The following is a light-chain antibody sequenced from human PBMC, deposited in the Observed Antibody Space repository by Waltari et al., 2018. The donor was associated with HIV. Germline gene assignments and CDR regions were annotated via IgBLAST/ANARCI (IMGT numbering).Light chain of an antibody. CDR3: SSFANRDGFYVL. Sequence: QSALTQPPSASGSPGQSVTLSCTGTNSDIGTYDYVSWYQQHPGKAPKLVISEVTKRPSGVSDRFSGPKSGNTAFLTVSGLQAEDEADYYCSSFANRDGFYVLFGGGTRLTVL. CDR1: NSDIGTYDY. V-gene: IGLV2-8*01. J-gene: IGLJ2*01. CDR2: EVT.